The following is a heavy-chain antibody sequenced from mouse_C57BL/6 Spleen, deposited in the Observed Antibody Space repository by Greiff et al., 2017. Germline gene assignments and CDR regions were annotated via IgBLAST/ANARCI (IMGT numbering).Heavy chain of an antibody. Sequence: EVKLQESGPGLVKPSQSLSLTCSVTGYSITSGYYWNWIRQFPGNNLEWLGYISYDGSNNYNPSLKNRSSITRDTSNNQFFLKLNSVTTEDTATYYCARNLLWYDYWGQGTTLTVSS. CDR3: ARNLLWYDY. V-gene: IGHV3-6*01. CDR2: ISYDGSN. J-gene: IGHJ2*01. D-gene: IGHD2-1*01. CDR1: GYSITSGYY.